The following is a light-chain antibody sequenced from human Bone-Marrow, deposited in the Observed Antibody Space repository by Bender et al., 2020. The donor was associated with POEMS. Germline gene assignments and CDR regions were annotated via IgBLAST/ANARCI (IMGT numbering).Light chain of an antibody. V-gene: IGLV3-1*01. CDR3: QVWDRTSAKML. CDR2: QDV. Sequence: SYEVTQPPSVSVSPGQTASISCSGDELEHHYVFWYQLKPGQSPVLVIYQDVKRPSVIPERFSGSNSGNTATLTISGTQALDEAVYYCQVWDRTSAKMLFGGGTKLTVL. CDR1: ELEHHY. J-gene: IGLJ2*01.